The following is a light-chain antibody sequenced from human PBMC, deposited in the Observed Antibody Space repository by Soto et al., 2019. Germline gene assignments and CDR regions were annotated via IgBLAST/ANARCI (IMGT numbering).Light chain of an antibody. J-gene: IGKJ1*01. V-gene: IGKV3-20*01. CDR3: QQYGSSPET. Sequence: EIVLTQSPGTLSLSPGERATLYCRASQSVGDNYVAWYQQKPGQAPRLLIYTASRRATDIPDRFSGSGSGTEFTLTISALDPEDFAVYYCQQYGSSPETFGQGTKVEIK. CDR2: TAS. CDR1: QSVGDNY.